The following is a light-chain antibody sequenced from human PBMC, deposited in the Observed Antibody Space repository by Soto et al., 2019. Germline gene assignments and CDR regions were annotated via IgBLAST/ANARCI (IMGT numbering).Light chain of an antibody. V-gene: IGLV1-40*01. Sequence: QSVLTQPPSVSGAPGQRVTISCTGSSSNIGAGYDVHWYQQLLGTAPKLLIYGNSNRPSGVPDRFSGSKSGTSASLDITGLQAEDEADYYCQSYDSSLSGWVFGGGTKLTVL. J-gene: IGLJ3*02. CDR3: QSYDSSLSGWV. CDR1: SSNIGAGYD. CDR2: GNS.